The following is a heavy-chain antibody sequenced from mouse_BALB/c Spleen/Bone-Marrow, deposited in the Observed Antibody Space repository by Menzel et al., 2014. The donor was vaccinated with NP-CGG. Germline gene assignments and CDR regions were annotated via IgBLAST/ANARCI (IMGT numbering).Heavy chain of an antibody. V-gene: IGHV2-9*02. CDR3: ARDHYGNYGGSFFAY. CDR2: IWAGGST. Sequence: VMLVESGPGLVAPSQSLSITCTVSGFSLTSYGVHWVRQPPGKGLEWLGVIWAGGSTNYNSALMSRLSISKDNSRSQVFLKKNSLQTDDTAMYYCARDHYGNYGGSFFAYWGQGTLVTVSA. CDR1: GFSLTSYG. D-gene: IGHD2-1*01. J-gene: IGHJ3*01.